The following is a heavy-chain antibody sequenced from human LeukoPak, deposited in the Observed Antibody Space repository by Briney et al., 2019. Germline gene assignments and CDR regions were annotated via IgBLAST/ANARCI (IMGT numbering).Heavy chain of an antibody. V-gene: IGHV1-2*02. CDR2: INPNSGGT. Sequence: GASVKVSCKASGYTFTGYYMHWVRQAPGQGLEWMGWINPNSGGTNYAQKFQGRVTMTRDTSISTAYMELSRLRSDDTAVYYCARVPCSGGSCYFPPAPYGMDVWGQGTTVTVSS. J-gene: IGHJ6*02. CDR1: GYTFTGYY. CDR3: ARVPCSGGSCYFPPAPYGMDV. D-gene: IGHD2-15*01.